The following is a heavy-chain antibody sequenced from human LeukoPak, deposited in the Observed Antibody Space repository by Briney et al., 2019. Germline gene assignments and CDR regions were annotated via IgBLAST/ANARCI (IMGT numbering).Heavy chain of an antibody. J-gene: IGHJ4*02. V-gene: IGHV4-30-4*08. CDR2: IYYSGST. CDR1: GGSFSDYY. D-gene: IGHD2-15*01. CDR3: ARENTAGSGGSCYFDY. Sequence: SETLSLTCAVYGGSFSDYYWSWIRQPPGKGLEWIGYIYYSGSTYYNPSLKSRVTISVDTSKNQFSLKLSSVTAADTAVYYCARENTAGSGGSCYFDYWGQGTLVTVSS.